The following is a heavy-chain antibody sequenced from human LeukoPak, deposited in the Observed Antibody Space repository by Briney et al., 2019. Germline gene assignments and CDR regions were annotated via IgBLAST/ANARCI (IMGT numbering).Heavy chain of an antibody. V-gene: IGHV1-2*02. Sequence: ASVKVSCKASGYTFTVYYMHWVRQAPGQGLEWMGWINPNSGGTNYAQKFQGRVTMTRDTSISTAYMELRRLRSDDTAVYYCARDLMGIAYRGAFYYWGQGTLVTVSS. J-gene: IGHJ4*02. CDR1: GYTFTVYY. CDR3: ARDLMGIAYRGAFYY. CDR2: INPNSGGT. D-gene: IGHD6-13*01.